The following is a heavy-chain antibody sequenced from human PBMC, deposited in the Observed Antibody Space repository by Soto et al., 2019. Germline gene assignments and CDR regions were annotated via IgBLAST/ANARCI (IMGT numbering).Heavy chain of an antibody. CDR2: ISAYNGNT. Sequence: QVQLVQSGAEVKKPGASVKVSCKASGYTFTSYGISWVRQAPGQGLEWMGWISAYNGNTNYAQKLQGRVTMTTDTYTSTAYRELRSLRTDDTAVYYCVVAAQPYYFDYWGQGTLVTVSS. D-gene: IGHD2-15*01. J-gene: IGHJ4*02. CDR1: GYTFTSYG. CDR3: VVAAQPYYFDY. V-gene: IGHV1-18*01.